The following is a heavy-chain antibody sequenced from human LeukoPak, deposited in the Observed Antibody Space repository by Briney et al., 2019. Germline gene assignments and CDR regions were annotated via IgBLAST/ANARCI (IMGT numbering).Heavy chain of an antibody. J-gene: IGHJ4*02. CDR1: GFTFRTSG. V-gene: IGHV3-23*01. Sequence: GGSLRLSCAASGFTFRTSGMSWVRQAPGKGLEWVSSISGSGGSLYYADSVKGRFTISRDNAKNTLYLQMNSLRAEDTAVYYCARGGGYSYGSFDYWGQGTLVTVSS. CDR2: ISGSGGSL. D-gene: IGHD5-18*01. CDR3: ARGGGYSYGSFDY.